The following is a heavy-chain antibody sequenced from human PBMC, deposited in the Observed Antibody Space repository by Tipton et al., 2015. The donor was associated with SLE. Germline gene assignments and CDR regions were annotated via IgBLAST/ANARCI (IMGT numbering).Heavy chain of an antibody. J-gene: IGHJ4*02. Sequence: WSWVRQPPGKGLEWIGEVSHSRSTNYNPSLKSRGTISLDTSKNQFSLKLSSVTAADTAVYYCARSSVYSSSWPDYWGQGTLVTVSS. D-gene: IGHD6-13*01. CDR3: ARSSVYSSSWPDY. V-gene: IGHV4-34*01. CDR2: VSHSRST.